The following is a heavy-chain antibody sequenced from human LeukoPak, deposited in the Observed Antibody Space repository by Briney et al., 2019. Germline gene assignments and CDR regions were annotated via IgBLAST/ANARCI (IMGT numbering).Heavy chain of an antibody. J-gene: IGHJ4*02. CDR3: ARAAATQVDY. D-gene: IGHD2-15*01. V-gene: IGHV4-59*01. CDR2: IYYSGST. Sequence: SETLSLTCTVSGGSISSYYWSWIRQPPGKGLEWIGYIYYSGSTNYNPSLKSRVTISVDTSKNQFSLKLSPVTAADTAVYYCARAAATQVDYWGQGTLVTVSS. CDR1: GGSISSYY.